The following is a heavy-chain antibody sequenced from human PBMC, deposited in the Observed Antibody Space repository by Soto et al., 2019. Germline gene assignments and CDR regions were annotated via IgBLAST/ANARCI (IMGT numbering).Heavy chain of an antibody. J-gene: IGHJ4*02. D-gene: IGHD6-19*01. CDR2: IIPIFGTA. Sequence: QVQLVQSGAEVKKPGSSVKVSCKASGGTFSSYAISWVRQAPGQGLEWMGGIIPIFGTANYAQKFQGRVKSTADESTSTAYMELSSLRSEDTDVYYCARGRGYDEVDSSGWYNYFDYWGQGTLVTVSS. V-gene: IGHV1-69*01. CDR1: GGTFSSYA. CDR3: ARGRGYDEVDSSGWYNYFDY.